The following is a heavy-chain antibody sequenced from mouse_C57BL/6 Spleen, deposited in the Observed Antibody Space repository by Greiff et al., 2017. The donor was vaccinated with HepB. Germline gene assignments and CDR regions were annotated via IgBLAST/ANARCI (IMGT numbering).Heavy chain of an antibody. Sequence: VQLQQSGPELVKPGASVKISCKASGYAFSSSWMNWVKQRPGKGLEWIGRIYPGDGDTNYNGKFKGKATLTADKSSSTAYMQLSSLTSEDSAVYCCARGANWDYAMDYWGQGTSVTVSS. V-gene: IGHV1-82*01. CDR3: ARGANWDYAMDY. J-gene: IGHJ4*01. CDR1: GYAFSSSW. D-gene: IGHD4-1*01. CDR2: IYPGDGDT.